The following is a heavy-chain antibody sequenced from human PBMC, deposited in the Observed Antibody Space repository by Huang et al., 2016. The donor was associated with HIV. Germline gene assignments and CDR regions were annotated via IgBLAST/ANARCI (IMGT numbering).Heavy chain of an antibody. CDR2: LYYHGKR. V-gene: IGHV4-39*01. CDR3: ARNHDFWRGRMFAISYFDV. J-gene: IGHJ2*01. CDR1: GGSINTGRYY. D-gene: IGHD3-3*01. Sequence: QMRFQESGPGLVKPSGPLSLTCNVSGGSINTGRYYWGWIRQPPGKGLEWVGRLYYHGKRHYDPSLKGRLTMSADTSKNQFSLNRSSVTAADTAIYYCARNHDFWRGRMFAISYFDVWGRGTLVTVAS.